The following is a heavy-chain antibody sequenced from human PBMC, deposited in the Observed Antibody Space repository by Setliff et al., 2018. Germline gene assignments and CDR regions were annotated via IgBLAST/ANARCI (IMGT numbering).Heavy chain of an antibody. CDR1: GGSISGYY. J-gene: IGHJ2*01. D-gene: IGHD3-16*01. V-gene: IGHV4-59*01. CDR2: IHFSGNT. CDR3: VRGGSAWAWNYDL. Sequence: PSETLSLTCTVSGGSISGYYWNWIRQTPGMRLEWIGHIHFSGNTHFNPSLMSRVTMSVDTSKNQFSLNVNSVTSADTAVYYCVRGGSAWAWNYDLWGRGTLVTVSS.